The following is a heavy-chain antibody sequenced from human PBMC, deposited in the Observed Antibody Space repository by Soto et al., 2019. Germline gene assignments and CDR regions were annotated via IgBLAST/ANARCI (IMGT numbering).Heavy chain of an antibody. D-gene: IGHD2-21*01. V-gene: IGHV4-30-4*01. CDR2: IYYTGSA. CDR3: ARGALESQVAVDY. Sequence: QVQLQESGPGLVKPSQTLSLTCTVSGGSINSGDFYWSWIRQPPGKGLEWIGYIYYTGSAYYNPSLKSRVTISVDTSKKKFSLKLNSVTAADTAVYYCARGALESQVAVDYWGQGTLVTVSS. J-gene: IGHJ4*02. CDR1: GGSINSGDFY.